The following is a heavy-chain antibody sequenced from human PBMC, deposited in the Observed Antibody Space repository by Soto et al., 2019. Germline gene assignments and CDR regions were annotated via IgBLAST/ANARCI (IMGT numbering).Heavy chain of an antibody. J-gene: IGHJ4*02. D-gene: IGHD6-6*01. V-gene: IGHV4-39*01. CDR3: ARLEGLATSSYYVDF. Sequence: QLQLQESGPGLVKPSETLSLTCSVPGDSINSDKYYWGWIRQPPGKGLEWIGSIYFRGNTYYNPSLHAGGAIAVGKSKSQFSLKLNAGAAAGSAVYFCARLEGLATSSYYVDFGGQGALVTVSS. CDR2: IYFRGNT. CDR1: GDSINSDKYY.